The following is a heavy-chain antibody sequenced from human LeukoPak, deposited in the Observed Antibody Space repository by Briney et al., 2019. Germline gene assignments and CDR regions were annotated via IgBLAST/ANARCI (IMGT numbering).Heavy chain of an antibody. CDR3: ARDSVLLWFGEFLFDY. Sequence: ASVKVSCRASGYTFTGYYMHRVRQAPGQGLEWMGWINPNSGGTNYAQKFQGRVTMTRDTSISTAYMELSRLRSDDTAVYYCARDSVLLWFGEFLFDYWGQGTLVTVSS. J-gene: IGHJ4*02. CDR2: INPNSGGT. D-gene: IGHD3-10*01. CDR1: GYTFTGYY. V-gene: IGHV1-2*02.